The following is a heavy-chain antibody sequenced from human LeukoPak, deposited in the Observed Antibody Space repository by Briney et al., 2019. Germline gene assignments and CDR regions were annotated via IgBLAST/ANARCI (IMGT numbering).Heavy chain of an antibody. CDR1: GFTFSSYA. V-gene: IGHV3-30-3*01. D-gene: IGHD5-12*01. Sequence: PGGSLRLSCAASGFTFSSYAMHWVRQAPGKGLEWVAVISYDGSNKYYADSVKGRFTISRDNSKNTLYLQTNSLRAEDTAVYYCARDTHSGYDYFDYWGQGTLVTVSS. CDR2: ISYDGSNK. J-gene: IGHJ4*02. CDR3: ARDTHSGYDYFDY.